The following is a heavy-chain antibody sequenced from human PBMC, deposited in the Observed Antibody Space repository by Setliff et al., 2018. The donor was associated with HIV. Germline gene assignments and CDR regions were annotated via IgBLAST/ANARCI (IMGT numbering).Heavy chain of an antibody. CDR1: GYSFTSYW. J-gene: IGHJ4*02. Sequence: GESLKISCKGSGYSFTSYWIGWVRQMPGKGPEWMGIIYPDESDSRYSPSFRGQVTISADKSINTAYLQWSSLKASDTAMYYCARVDMGYYYDSSGYSHFDHWGQGTLVTVSS. CDR2: IYPDESDS. V-gene: IGHV5-51*01. D-gene: IGHD3-22*01. CDR3: ARVDMGYYYDSSGYSHFDH.